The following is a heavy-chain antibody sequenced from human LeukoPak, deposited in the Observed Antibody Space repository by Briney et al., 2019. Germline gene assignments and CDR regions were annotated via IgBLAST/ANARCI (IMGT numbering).Heavy chain of an antibody. CDR2: MNPNSGNT. Sequence: ASVKVSCKASGYTFTSYDINWVRQATGQGLEWMGWMNPNSGNTGYAQKFQGRVTMTRNTSISTAYMELSSLGSEDTAVYYCARALSSSWYRVDWYFDLWGRGTLVTVSS. V-gene: IGHV1-8*01. D-gene: IGHD6-13*01. CDR1: GYTFTSYD. CDR3: ARALSSSWYRVDWYFDL. J-gene: IGHJ2*01.